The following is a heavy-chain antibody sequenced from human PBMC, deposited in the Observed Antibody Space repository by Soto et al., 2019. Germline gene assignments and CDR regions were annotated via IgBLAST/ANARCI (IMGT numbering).Heavy chain of an antibody. V-gene: IGHV1-69*13. CDR3: ARIGSGYYDADYFDY. D-gene: IGHD3-22*01. J-gene: IGHJ4*02. Sequence: SVKVSCKASGGTFSSYAISWVRQAPGQGLEWMGGIIPIFGTANYAQKFQGRVTITADESTSTAYMELSSLRSEDTAVCYCARIGSGYYDADYFDYWGQGTLVTSPQ. CDR2: IIPIFGTA. CDR1: GGTFSSYA.